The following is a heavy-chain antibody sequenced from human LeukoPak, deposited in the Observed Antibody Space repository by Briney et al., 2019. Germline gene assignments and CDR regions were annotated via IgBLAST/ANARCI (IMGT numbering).Heavy chain of an antibody. CDR2: ISSSSSYI. D-gene: IGHD2-2*01. CDR1: GFTFSSYA. V-gene: IGHV3-21*01. J-gene: IGHJ6*03. CDR3: ARDPPAAIYYYYMDV. Sequence: GSLRLSCAASGFTFSSYAMSWVRQAPGKGLEWVSSISSSSSYIYYADSVKGRFTISRDNAKNSLYLQMNSLRAEDTAVYYCARDPPAAIYYYYMDVWGEGTTVTVSS.